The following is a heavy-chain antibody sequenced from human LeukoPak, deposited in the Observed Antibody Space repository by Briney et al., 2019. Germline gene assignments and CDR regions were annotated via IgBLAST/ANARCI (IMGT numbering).Heavy chain of an antibody. Sequence: TSETLSLTCAVYGGSFSGYYWSWIRQPPGKGREGSGEINHSGSTNYNPSLKRRVTISVDTSKNQFSLKLSSVTAGDTAVYYCARNFWGISSGPSDYWGQGTLVTVSS. CDR2: INHSGST. D-gene: IGHD3-22*01. CDR1: GGSFSGYY. J-gene: IGHJ4*02. V-gene: IGHV4-34*01. CDR3: ARNFWGISSGPSDY.